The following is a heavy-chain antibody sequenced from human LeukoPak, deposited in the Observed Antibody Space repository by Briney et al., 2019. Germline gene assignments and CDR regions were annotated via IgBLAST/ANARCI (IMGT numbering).Heavy chain of an antibody. V-gene: IGHV4-39*01. CDR3: ARHVWHLVGGDY. J-gene: IGHJ4*02. D-gene: IGHD6-6*01. Sequence: SSETLSLTCTVYGDSISSSSYYWGWIRQPPGKGLECIGSVYYSEGTYYNPSLKSRVTISVDTSKNQFSLKLSSVTAADTAVYYCARHVWHLVGGDYWGQGTPVTVSA. CDR1: GDSISSSSYY. CDR2: VYYSEGT.